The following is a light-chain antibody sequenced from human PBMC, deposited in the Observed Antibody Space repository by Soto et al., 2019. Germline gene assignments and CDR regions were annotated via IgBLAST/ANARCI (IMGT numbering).Light chain of an antibody. V-gene: IGKV1-39*01. CDR2: AAS. Sequence: DIQMTQSPSSLSASVGDRVTITCRASESIARHLNWYQQKPGKAPKLLIYAASSLQNEVPSRFRGGGSGTDFTLTISNLQPEDFATYYCQQTYSTLSITFGQGTLLEIK. CDR3: QQTYSTLSIT. J-gene: IGKJ5*01. CDR1: ESIARH.